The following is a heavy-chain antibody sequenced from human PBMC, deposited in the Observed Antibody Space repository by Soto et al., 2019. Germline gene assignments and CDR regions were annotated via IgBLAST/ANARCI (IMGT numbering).Heavy chain of an antibody. CDR3: AKDRIRGTSYFDY. D-gene: IGHD6-6*01. V-gene: IGHV3-30*18. J-gene: IGHJ4*02. CDR1: GFSFNTYG. Sequence: QVQLLESGGGVVQPGRSLRLSCAASGFSFNTYGMHWVRQAPGKGLEWVAVISYNGDKTFYADSVKGRFTISRDISQSTLYLQMKSLRPEDTAVYYSAKDRIRGTSYFDYWGQGTLVTVSS. CDR2: ISYNGDKT.